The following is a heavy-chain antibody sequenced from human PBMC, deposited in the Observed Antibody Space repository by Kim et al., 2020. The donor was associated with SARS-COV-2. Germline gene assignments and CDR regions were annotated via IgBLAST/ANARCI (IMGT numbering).Heavy chain of an antibody. D-gene: IGHD2-2*01. CDR3: ARDPPVVPAAMGAYYYYGMDV. Sequence: GGSLRLSCAASGFTFSDYYMSWIRQAPGKGLEWVSYISSSGSTISYADSVKGRFTISRDNAKNSLYLQMNSLRAEDTAVYYCARDPPVVPAAMGAYYYYGMDVWGQGTTVTVSS. J-gene: IGHJ6*02. CDR2: ISSSGSTI. V-gene: IGHV3-11*01. CDR1: GFTFSDYY.